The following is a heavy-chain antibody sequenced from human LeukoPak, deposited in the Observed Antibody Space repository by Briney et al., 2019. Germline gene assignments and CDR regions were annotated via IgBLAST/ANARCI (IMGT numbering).Heavy chain of an antibody. V-gene: IGHV4-59*01. D-gene: IGHD3-10*01. CDR2: IYYSGST. Sequence: SETLSLTCTVSGGSISSYYWSWIRQPPGKGLEWIGYIYYSGSTNYNPSLKSRVTISVDTSKNQFSLKLSSVTAADTAVYYCARVLRWFGELSIDYWGQGTLVTVSS. CDR1: GGSISSYY. CDR3: ARVLRWFGELSIDY. J-gene: IGHJ4*02.